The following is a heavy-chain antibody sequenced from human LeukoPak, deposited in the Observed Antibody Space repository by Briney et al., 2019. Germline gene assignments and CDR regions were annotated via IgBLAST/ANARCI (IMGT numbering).Heavy chain of an antibody. V-gene: IGHV3-21*01. J-gene: IGHJ4*02. CDR3: ARDPGSGYDPHTDY. CDR2: ISSSSSYI. Sequence: PGESLKISCAASGFTFSSYSMNWVRQAPGKGLEWVSSISSSSSYIYYADSVKGRFTISRDNAKNSLYLQMNSLRAEDTAVYYCARDPGSGYDPHTDYWGQGTLVTVSS. D-gene: IGHD5-12*01. CDR1: GFTFSSYS.